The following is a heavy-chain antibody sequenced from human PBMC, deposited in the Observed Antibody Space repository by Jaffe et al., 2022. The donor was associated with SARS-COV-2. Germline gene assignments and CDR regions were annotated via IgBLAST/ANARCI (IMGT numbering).Heavy chain of an antibody. CDR2: ISSSSSYI. J-gene: IGHJ4*02. V-gene: IGHV3-21*01. Sequence: EVQLVESGGGLVKPGGSLRLSCAASGFTFSSYSMNWVRQAPGKGLEWVSSISSSSSYIYYADSVKGRFTISRDNAKNSLYLQMNSLRAEDTAVYYCARDAPLAYCGGDCYPDYWGQGTLVTVSS. D-gene: IGHD2-21*02. CDR3: ARDAPLAYCGGDCYPDY. CDR1: GFTFSSYS.